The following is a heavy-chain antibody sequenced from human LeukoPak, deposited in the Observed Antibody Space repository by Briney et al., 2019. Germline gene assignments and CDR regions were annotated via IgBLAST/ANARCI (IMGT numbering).Heavy chain of an antibody. V-gene: IGHV4-38-2*02. CDR1: GYSISSGYY. CDR3: ARPRVNYYYYYMDV. CDR2: IYTSGST. D-gene: IGHD4-23*01. Sequence: SETLSLTCTVSGYSISSGYYWGWIRQPPGKGLEWIGRIYTSGSTNYNPSLKSRVTISVDTSKNQFSLKLSSVTAADTAVYYCARPRVNYYYYYMDVWGKGTTVTVSS. J-gene: IGHJ6*03.